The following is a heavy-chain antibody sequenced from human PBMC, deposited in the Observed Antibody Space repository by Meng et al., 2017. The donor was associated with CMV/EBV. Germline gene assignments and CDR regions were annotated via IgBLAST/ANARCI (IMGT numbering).Heavy chain of an antibody. Sequence: SETLSLTCAVSGGSISNSLWWSWVRQPPGKGLGWLGEISHSGNTKYNPSLQSRVTMSADKTKNDFSLKLTSMTAADTGVYFCARSPGFWSLDYWGQGTLVTVSS. J-gene: IGHJ4*02. CDR2: ISHSGNT. CDR3: ARSPGFWSLDY. CDR1: GGSISNSLW. D-gene: IGHD2-8*02. V-gene: IGHV4-4*02.